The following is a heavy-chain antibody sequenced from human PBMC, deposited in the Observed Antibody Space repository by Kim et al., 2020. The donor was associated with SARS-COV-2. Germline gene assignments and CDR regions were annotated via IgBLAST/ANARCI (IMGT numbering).Heavy chain of an antibody. CDR3: ASGYMERYYYYGMDV. J-gene: IGHJ6*02. Sequence: SETLSLTCAVYGGSFSGYYWSWIRQPPGKGLEWIGEINHSGSTNYNPSLKSRVTISVDTSKNQFSLKLSSVTAADTAVYYCASGYMERYYYYGMDVWGQGTTVTVSS. V-gene: IGHV4-34*01. CDR2: INHSGST. D-gene: IGHD3-10*01. CDR1: GGSFSGYY.